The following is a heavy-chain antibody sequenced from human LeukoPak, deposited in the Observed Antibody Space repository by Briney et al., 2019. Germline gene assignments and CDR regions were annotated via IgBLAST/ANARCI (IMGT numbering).Heavy chain of an antibody. CDR1: GFTFSSYW. J-gene: IGHJ5*02. Sequence: GGSLRLSCAASGFTFSSYWMSWVRQAPGKGLEWVANIKLDGSEKYYVDSVKGRFTISRDNAKDSLYLQMNSLRAEDTAVYYCAVGYCSGGSCYSNWFDPWGQGTLVTVSS. CDR2: IKLDGSEK. V-gene: IGHV3-7*01. D-gene: IGHD2-15*01. CDR3: AVGYCSGGSCYSNWFDP.